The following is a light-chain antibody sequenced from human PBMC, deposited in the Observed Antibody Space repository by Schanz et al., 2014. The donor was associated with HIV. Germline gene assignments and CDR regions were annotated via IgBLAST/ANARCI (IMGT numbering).Light chain of an antibody. V-gene: IGKV3-15*01. Sequence: EIVMTQSPATLSMSPGERATLSCRASQSVGTNLAWFQQKPGQAPRLLIYGASTRATGVPARFSGSGSGTEFTLTISSLQSEDFATYYCQQYTPYSHTFGQGTTLEI. J-gene: IGKJ2*01. CDR1: QSVGTN. CDR2: GAS. CDR3: QQYTPYSHT.